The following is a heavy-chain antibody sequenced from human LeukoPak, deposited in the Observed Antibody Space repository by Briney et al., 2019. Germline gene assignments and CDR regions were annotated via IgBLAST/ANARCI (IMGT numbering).Heavy chain of an antibody. D-gene: IGHD5-18*01. V-gene: IGHV4-59*01. J-gene: IGHJ4*02. CDR1: GGSISSYY. CDR2: IYYSGST. CDR3: ARAGYSYGYCFDY. Sequence: PSETLSLTCTVSGGSISSYYWSWLRQPPGKGLEWIGYIYYSGSTNYNPSLKSRVAISVDTSKNQFSLKLSSVTAADTAVYYCARAGYSYGYCFDYWGQGTLVTVSS.